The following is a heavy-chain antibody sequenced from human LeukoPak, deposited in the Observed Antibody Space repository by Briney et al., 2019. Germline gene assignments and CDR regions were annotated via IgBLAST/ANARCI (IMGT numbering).Heavy chain of an antibody. D-gene: IGHD2-8*01. Sequence: SETLSLTCTVSGGSISSYYWSWIRQPPGKGLEWIGYIYYSGSTNYNLSLKSRVTISVDTSKNQFSLKLSSVTAADTAVYYCAREVSDAFDIWGQGTMVTVSS. CDR2: IYYSGST. V-gene: IGHV4-59*01. CDR1: GGSISSYY. J-gene: IGHJ3*02. CDR3: AREVSDAFDI.